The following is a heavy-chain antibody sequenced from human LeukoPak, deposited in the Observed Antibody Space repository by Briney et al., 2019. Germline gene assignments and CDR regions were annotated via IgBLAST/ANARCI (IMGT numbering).Heavy chain of an antibody. CDR1: GFTFSSYS. CDR3: ARSPSGYSPNRFDP. CDR2: ISSSSSTI. V-gene: IGHV3-48*04. D-gene: IGHD5-18*01. J-gene: IGHJ5*02. Sequence: GGSLRLSCAASGFTFSSYSMNWVRQAPGKGLEWVSYISSSSSTIYYADSVKGRFTISRDNAKNSLYLQMNSLRAEDTAVYYCARSPSGYSPNRFDPWGQGTLVTVSS.